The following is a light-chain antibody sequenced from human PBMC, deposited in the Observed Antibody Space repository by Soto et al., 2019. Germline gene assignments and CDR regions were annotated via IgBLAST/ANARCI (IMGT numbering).Light chain of an antibody. CDR2: DAS. Sequence: EIVLTQSPVILSLSPGERATLSCRASQSVSNQLAWYQQKPGQAPRLLISDASRRVTGIPARFSGSGSGTDFTLTLSSLEPEDFAVYYCQQRAGSSTFGQGTRLEIK. V-gene: IGKV3-11*01. CDR1: QSVSNQ. CDR3: QQRAGSST. J-gene: IGKJ5*01.